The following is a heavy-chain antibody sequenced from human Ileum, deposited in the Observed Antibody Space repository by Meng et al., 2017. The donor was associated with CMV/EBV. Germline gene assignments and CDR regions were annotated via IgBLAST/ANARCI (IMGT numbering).Heavy chain of an antibody. CDR1: SDSFRGFY. CDR2: AHNSVTT. J-gene: IGHJ4*02. Sequence: SETLSLTCTVSSDSFRGFYWNWTRQAPGKGLEWIGYAHNSVTTNYNPSLKSRVTISADTSKNQFSLRLTAVTAAATAVYYCARDPAGMVVPAARGYFDSWGQGRLVTVSS. D-gene: IGHD2-21*01. CDR3: ARDPAGMVVPAARGYFDS. V-gene: IGHV4-59*01.